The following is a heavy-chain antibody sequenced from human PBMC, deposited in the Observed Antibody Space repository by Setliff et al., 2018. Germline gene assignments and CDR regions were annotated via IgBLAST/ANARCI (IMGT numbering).Heavy chain of an antibody. Sequence: GGSLRLSCAASGFTFSTYWVSWVRQAPGKGLEWVANINQYGSEKYYVDAVKGRVTISSDTAKNSLDMQVNSMRVDDTGFYYCARGRHYSNINWYVDLWGRGTLVTVSS. D-gene: IGHD6-13*01. CDR2: INQYGSEK. CDR3: ARGRHYSNINWYVDL. J-gene: IGHJ2*01. V-gene: IGHV3-7*03. CDR1: GFTFSTYW.